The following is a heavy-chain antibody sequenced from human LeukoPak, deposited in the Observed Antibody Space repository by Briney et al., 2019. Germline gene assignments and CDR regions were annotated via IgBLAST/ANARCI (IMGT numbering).Heavy chain of an antibody. V-gene: IGHV1-46*01. CDR3: ARGDLWVPNELEYYYGMDV. CDR2: INPSGGST. CDR1: GYTFTSYY. Sequence: ASVKVSCKASGYTFTSYYMHWVRQAPGQGLEWMGIINPSGGSTSYAQKFQGRVTMTRDTSTSTVYMELSSLRSEDTAVYYCARGDLWVPNELEYYYGMDVWGQGTTVTASS. D-gene: IGHD1-1*01. J-gene: IGHJ6*02.